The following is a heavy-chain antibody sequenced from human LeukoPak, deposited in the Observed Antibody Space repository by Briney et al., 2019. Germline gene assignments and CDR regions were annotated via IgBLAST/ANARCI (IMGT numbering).Heavy chain of an antibody. CDR3: ARGASVDTAMVTPYYYYYMDV. J-gene: IGHJ6*03. Sequence: ASVKVSCTASGYTFTTYAMNWVRQAPGQGLEWMGWINTNTGNPTYAQGFTGRFVFSLDTSVSTAYLQISSLKAEDTAVYYCARGASVDTAMVTPYYYYYMDVWGKGTTVTVSS. CDR1: GYTFTTYA. V-gene: IGHV7-4-1*02. D-gene: IGHD5-18*01. CDR2: INTNTGNP.